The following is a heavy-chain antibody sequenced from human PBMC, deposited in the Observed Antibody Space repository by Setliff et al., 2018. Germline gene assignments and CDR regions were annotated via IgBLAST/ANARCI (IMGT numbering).Heavy chain of an antibody. CDR3: AREGWDYYDSSGYLDY. J-gene: IGHJ4*02. Sequence: GESLKISCAASGFTFSNYAMSWVRRAPGKGLAWVSVISISGGTRNADPVKGRFTISRDNAKNTLYLQMNSLRAEDTAVYYCAREGWDYYDSSGYLDYWGQGTLVTVSS. V-gene: IGHV3-23*01. CDR1: GFTFSNYA. D-gene: IGHD3-22*01. CDR2: ISISGGT.